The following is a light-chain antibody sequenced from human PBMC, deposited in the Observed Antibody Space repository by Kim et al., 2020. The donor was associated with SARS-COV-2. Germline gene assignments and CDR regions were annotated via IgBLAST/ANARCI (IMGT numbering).Light chain of an antibody. J-gene: IGLJ3*02. CDR2: DVS. Sequence: GQSVTISCTGTSSDVGGYNYVSWYQQHPGKAPKLMIYDVSNRPSGVSDRFSGSKSGNTASLTISGLQAEDEADYYCNSYTSSNNMVFGGGTQLTVL. CDR3: NSYTSSNNMV. CDR1: SSDVGGYNY. V-gene: IGLV2-14*03.